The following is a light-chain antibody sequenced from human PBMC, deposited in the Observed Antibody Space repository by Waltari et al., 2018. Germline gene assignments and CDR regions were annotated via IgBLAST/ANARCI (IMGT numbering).Light chain of an antibody. Sequence: SYVLTQPRSLSVAPGQTAMITCGGNNIRSQNVHWYQHKSGQPPVLVIYDDSDRPSGIPERFSGSKSWNTPILTSRRVGAEDEAAYYCQVGYSASDQHLIFFGGTTLTVL. CDR1: NIRSQN. CDR2: DDS. J-gene: IGLJ2*01. V-gene: IGLV3-21*02. CDR3: QVGYSASDQHLI.